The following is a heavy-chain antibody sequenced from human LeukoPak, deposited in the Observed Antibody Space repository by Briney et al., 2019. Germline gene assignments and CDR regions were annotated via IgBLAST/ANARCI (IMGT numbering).Heavy chain of an antibody. CDR2: IYYSGST. D-gene: IGHD5-12*01. CDR1: GGSISSYY. J-gene: IGHJ5*02. CDR3: ARVGMVGYDSNWFGP. Sequence: SETLSLTCTVSGGSISSYYWSWIRQPPGKGLEWIGYIYYSGSTNYNPSLKSRVTISVDTSKNQFSLKLSSVTAADTAVYYCARVGMVGYDSNWFGPWAREPWSPSPQ. V-gene: IGHV4-59*01.